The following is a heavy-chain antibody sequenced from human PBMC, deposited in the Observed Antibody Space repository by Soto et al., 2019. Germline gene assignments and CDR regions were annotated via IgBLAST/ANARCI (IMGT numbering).Heavy chain of an antibody. CDR2: IYYTGTT. Sequence: SETLSLTCTVSGCAISRGNYYLGWIRQPPGKGLQWIGTIYYTGTTYYNPSLKSRVTISVDTSKNLFSLKLTSVTAADTAVYYCATTNFRTGATRFHYWGQGTLVTVSS. CDR1: GCAISRGNYY. CDR3: ATTNFRTGATRFHY. D-gene: IGHD1-7*01. J-gene: IGHJ4*02. V-gene: IGHV4-39*01.